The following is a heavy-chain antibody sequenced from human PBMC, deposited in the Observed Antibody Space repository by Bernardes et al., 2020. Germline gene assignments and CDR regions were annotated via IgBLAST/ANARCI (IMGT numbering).Heavy chain of an antibody. CDR3: ARVTVALRSGLLGDAFDI. Sequence: ASVKVSCKASGYTFTSYDINWVRQATGQGLEWMGWMNPNSGNTGYAQKFQGRVTMTRNTSISTAYMELSSLRSEDTAVYYCARVTVALRSGLLGDAFDIWGQGTMVTVSS. CDR1: GYTFTSYD. D-gene: IGHD1-7*01. V-gene: IGHV1-8*01. CDR2: MNPNSGNT. J-gene: IGHJ3*02.